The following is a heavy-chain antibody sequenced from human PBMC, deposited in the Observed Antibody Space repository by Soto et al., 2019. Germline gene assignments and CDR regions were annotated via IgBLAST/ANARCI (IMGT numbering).Heavy chain of an antibody. CDR1: GFTFSSYS. V-gene: IGHV3-21*01. Sequence: EVQLVESGGGLVQPGGSLRLSCAASGFTFSSYSMNWVRQAPGKGLEWVSSISSSSSYIYYADSLKGRFTISRDNAKNSLYLQMNILRAEDTAVYYCARVGGQLVPGFDYWGQGTLVTVSS. J-gene: IGHJ4*02. CDR3: ARVGGQLVPGFDY. CDR2: ISSSSSYI. D-gene: IGHD6-6*01.